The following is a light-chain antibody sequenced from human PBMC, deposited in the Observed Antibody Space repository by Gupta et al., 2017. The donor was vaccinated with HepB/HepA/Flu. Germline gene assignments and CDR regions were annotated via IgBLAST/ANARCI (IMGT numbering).Light chain of an antibody. V-gene: IGKV3-11*01. CDR2: DAY. J-gene: IGKJ3*01. Sequence: EIVLTQSPATLSLSPGERATLSCRTSLPISRYLDWYQQKPGQAPRLLIYDAYNRAAGIKARFSGSGSGTDFTLTSRRRETEDFDVYYGQQRGFSVFGHGTKVD. CDR1: LPISRY. CDR3: QQRGFSV.